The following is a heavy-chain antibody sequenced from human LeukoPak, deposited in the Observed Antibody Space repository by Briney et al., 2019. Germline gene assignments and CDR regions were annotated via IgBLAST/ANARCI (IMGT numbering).Heavy chain of an antibody. CDR3: ARAGWLINYYDSSGLGDPFDY. V-gene: IGHV1-18*01. D-gene: IGHD3-22*01. CDR2: ISAYNGNT. CDR1: GYTFTSYG. J-gene: IGHJ4*02. Sequence: GASVKVSCKASGYTFTSYGISWVRQAPGQGLEWMGWISAYNGNTNYAQKFQGRVTMTRDTSTSTVYMELSSLRSEDTAVYYCARAGWLINYYDSSGLGDPFDYWGQGTLVTVSS.